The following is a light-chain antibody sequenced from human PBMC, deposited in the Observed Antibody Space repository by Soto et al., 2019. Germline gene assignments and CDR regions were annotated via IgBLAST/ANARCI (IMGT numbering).Light chain of an antibody. Sequence: EIVMTQSPGTLSLSPGERATLSCRASQSVSSSYLAWYQQKPGQAPRLLIYGASSRATGIPDRFSGSGSGTDVTLTIIRLEPEDFAVYYCQHYGSSPRTFGQGTKVEIK. CDR1: QSVSSSY. V-gene: IGKV3-20*01. CDR3: QHYGSSPRT. J-gene: IGKJ1*01. CDR2: GAS.